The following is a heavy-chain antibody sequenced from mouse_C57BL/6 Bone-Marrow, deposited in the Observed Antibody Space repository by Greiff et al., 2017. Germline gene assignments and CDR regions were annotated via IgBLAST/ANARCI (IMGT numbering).Heavy chain of an antibody. CDR1: GYTFTDYE. CDR3: TRGENYLDYDMDY. D-gene: IGHD1-1*02. V-gene: IGHV1-15*01. CDR2: IDPETSGT. Sequence: QVQLKQPGAELVRPGASVTLSCKASGYTFTDYEMHWVKQTPVHGLEWIGAIDPETSGTAYNQKFKGKAILTADKSSSTAYMELRSLTSEDSAVYYCTRGENYLDYDMDYWGQGTTVTVSS. J-gene: IGHJ4*01.